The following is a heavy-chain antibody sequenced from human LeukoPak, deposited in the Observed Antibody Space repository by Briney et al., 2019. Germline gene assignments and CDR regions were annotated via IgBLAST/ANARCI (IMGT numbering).Heavy chain of an antibody. CDR1: GFTFSSYD. CDR2: ISYDGSTK. Sequence: GRSLRLSCAASGFTFSSYDMHWVRQAPGKGLEWVALISYDGSTKYSTDSVKGRFTISRDNSKNTLYLQMNSLRPEDTAVYYCAGHFGAWHYFDYWGQGTLVTVSS. J-gene: IGHJ4*02. V-gene: IGHV3-30*03. CDR3: AGHFGAWHYFDY. D-gene: IGHD3-3*01.